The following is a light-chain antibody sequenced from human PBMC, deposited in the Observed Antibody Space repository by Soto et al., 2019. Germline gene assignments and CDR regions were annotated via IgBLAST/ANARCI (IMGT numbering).Light chain of an antibody. V-gene: IGLV2-8*01. J-gene: IGLJ3*02. CDR1: SSDIGGYNF. Sequence: QSALTQPPSASGSPGQSVTISCTGTSSDIGGYNFVSWYQQHPVKAPKLIIYEVNKRPSGVPDRFSGSKSGNTASLTVSGLQADDEGDYYCSSYAGTNNLGVFGGGTKLTVL. CDR3: SSYAGTNNLGV. CDR2: EVN.